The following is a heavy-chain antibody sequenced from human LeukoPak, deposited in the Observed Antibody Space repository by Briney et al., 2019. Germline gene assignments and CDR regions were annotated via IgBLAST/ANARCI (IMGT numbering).Heavy chain of an antibody. V-gene: IGHV3-74*01. Sequence: GGSLRLSCTASGFTFSDYWMHWVRQAPGKGVVWVSRINSDGSRTNYADCVKGRFTISRDNAKNTVFLQMNSLRAEDAAVYYCARVITGSTYGQFDYWGQGALATVSS. J-gene: IGHJ4*02. D-gene: IGHD5-18*01. CDR2: INSDGSRT. CDR1: GFTFSDYW. CDR3: ARVITGSTYGQFDY.